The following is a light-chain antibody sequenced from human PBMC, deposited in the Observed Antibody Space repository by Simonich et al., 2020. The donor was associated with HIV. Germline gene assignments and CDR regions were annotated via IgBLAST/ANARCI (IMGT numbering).Light chain of an antibody. V-gene: IGKV3-15*01. Sequence: EIVLTQSPGTLSLSPGERAPLSCRASQSVSSSYVAWYQQKPGPPPRLLIYGASTRATGIPARFSGSGSGTEFTLTISSMQSEDFVIYYCQQYNTWPLLFGQGTKLEIK. CDR3: QQYNTWPLL. CDR1: QSVSSS. CDR2: GAS. J-gene: IGKJ2*01.